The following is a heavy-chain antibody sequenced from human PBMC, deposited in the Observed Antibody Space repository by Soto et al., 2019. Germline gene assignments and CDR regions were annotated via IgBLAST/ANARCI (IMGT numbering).Heavy chain of an antibody. CDR1: GFSLSTSGVG. Sequence: QITLKESGPTLVKPTQTLTLTCTFSGFSLSTSGVGVGWIRQPPGKALEWLALIYWDDDKRYSPSLKSRLTITKDTSKNXXVXXXTNMDPVDTATYYCAHRLWFGESSTFDPWGQGTLVTVSS. CDR2: IYWDDDK. D-gene: IGHD3-10*01. V-gene: IGHV2-5*02. CDR3: AHRLWFGESSTFDP. J-gene: IGHJ5*02.